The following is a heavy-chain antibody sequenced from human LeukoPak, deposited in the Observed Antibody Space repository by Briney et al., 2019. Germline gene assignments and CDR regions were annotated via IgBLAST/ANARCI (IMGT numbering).Heavy chain of an antibody. CDR3: ARDLRPWLRFSPFDY. V-gene: IGHV3-21*01. CDR1: GFTFSGYS. CDR2: INNSSSHI. Sequence: GGSLRLSCAASGFTFSGYSMNWVRQAPGKGLEWVSYINNSSSHIYYADSVKGRFTISRDNAQNSVYLQMNSLRPEDTAVYYCARDLRPWLRFSPFDYWSQGTLVTVSS. D-gene: IGHD5-12*01. J-gene: IGHJ4*02.